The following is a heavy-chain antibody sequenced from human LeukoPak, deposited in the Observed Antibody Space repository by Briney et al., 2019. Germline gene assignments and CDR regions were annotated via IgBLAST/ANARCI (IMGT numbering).Heavy chain of an antibody. CDR2: LGTDGTYT. CDR3: VRDPSNSGNWFDL. D-gene: IGHD4-11*01. V-gene: IGHV3-74*01. CDR1: GFNLRDYW. J-gene: IGHJ5*02. Sequence: GGSLRLSCAASGFNLRDYWMHWVRQAPGKGLVWVSRLGTDGTYTNYADSVTGRFTISRDNAKNTLYLQMDSLRAEDTSFYYCVRDPSNSGNWFDLWGRGTLVTVSS.